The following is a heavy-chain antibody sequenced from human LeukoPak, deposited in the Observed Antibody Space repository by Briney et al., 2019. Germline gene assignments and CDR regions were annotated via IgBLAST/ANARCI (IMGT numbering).Heavy chain of an antibody. V-gene: IGHV4-39*01. D-gene: IGHD3-3*01. J-gene: IGHJ4*02. CDR3: QAGGYDFWSGYPYNFDY. CDR1: GGSISGSSYY. CDR2: IYYSGST. Sequence: SGTLSLTCTVSGGSISGSSYYWGWIRQPPGKGLEWIGSIYYSGSTYYNPSLKSRVTISVDTSKNQFSLKLSSVTAADTAVYYCQAGGYDFWSGYPYNFDYWGQGTLVTVSS.